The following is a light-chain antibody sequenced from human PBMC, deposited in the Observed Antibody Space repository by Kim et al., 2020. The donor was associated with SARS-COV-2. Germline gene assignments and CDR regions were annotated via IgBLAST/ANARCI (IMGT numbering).Light chain of an antibody. CDR2: EVS. V-gene: IGLV2-23*02. CDR1: SSDVGSYNL. J-gene: IGLJ2*01. CDR3: CSYAGSSTVV. Sequence: GKSITISRTGTSSDVGSYNLVSWYQQHPGKAPKLMIYEVSKRPSGVSNRFSCSKSGNTASLTISGLQAEDEADYYCCSYAGSSTVVFGGGTQLTVL.